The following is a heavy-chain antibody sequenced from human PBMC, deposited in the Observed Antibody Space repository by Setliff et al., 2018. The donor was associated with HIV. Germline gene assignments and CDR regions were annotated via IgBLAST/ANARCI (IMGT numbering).Heavy chain of an antibody. CDR3: ARLTLSYYDSSGDRPGGSGY. CDR1: GYTFTGYY. D-gene: IGHD3-22*01. Sequence: ASVKVSCKASGYTFTGYYMHWVRQAPGQGLEWMGWINPNSGGTNYAQKFQGRVTLTSDSDARMAYMELSSLRSDDAAVYYCARLTLSYYDSSGDRPGGSGYWGQGTLVTVSS. J-gene: IGHJ4*02. V-gene: IGHV1-2*02. CDR2: INPNSGGT.